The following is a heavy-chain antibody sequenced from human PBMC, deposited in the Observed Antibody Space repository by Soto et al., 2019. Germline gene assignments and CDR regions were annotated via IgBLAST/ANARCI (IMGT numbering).Heavy chain of an antibody. CDR2: ISGSGGST. D-gene: IGHD6-19*01. J-gene: IGHJ4*02. CDR3: AKVPYSSGSYYFDY. V-gene: IGHV3-23*01. Sequence: GGSLRLSCAASGFTFSIYAMSLVLQAPGKGLEWVSAISGSGGSTYYADSVKGRFTISRDNSKNTLYLQMNSLRAEDTAVYYCAKVPYSSGSYYFDYWGQGTLVTVSS. CDR1: GFTFSIYA.